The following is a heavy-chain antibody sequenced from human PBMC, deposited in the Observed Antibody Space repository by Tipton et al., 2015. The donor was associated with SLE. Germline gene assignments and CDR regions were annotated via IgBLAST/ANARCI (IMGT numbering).Heavy chain of an antibody. D-gene: IGHD4-17*01. J-gene: IGHJ4*02. CDR3: ARGEITVTVFDQ. Sequence: TLSLTCTVSGGSISSSSYYWGWIRQPPGKGLEWIGSIYYSGSTYYNPSLKSRVTISVDTSMNQFSLKLSSVTAADTAVYYCARGEITVTVFDQWGQGTLVTVSS. CDR2: IYYSGST. V-gene: IGHV4-39*07. CDR1: GGSISSSSYY.